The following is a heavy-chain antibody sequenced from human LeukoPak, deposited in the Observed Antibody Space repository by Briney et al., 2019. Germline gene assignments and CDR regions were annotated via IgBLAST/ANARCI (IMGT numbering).Heavy chain of an antibody. Sequence: SETLSLTCTVSGGSISSSSYYWGWIRQPPGKGLEWIGSIYYSGSTYYNPSLKSRVTISVDTSKNQFSLKLSSVTAADTAVYYCARGGRVVPAAMGYWGQGTLVTVSS. V-gene: IGHV4-39*07. CDR1: GGSISSSSYY. D-gene: IGHD2-2*01. CDR2: IYYSGST. J-gene: IGHJ4*02. CDR3: ARGGRVVPAAMGY.